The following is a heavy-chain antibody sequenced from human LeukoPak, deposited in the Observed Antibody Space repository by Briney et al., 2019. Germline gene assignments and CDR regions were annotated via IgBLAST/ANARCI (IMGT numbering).Heavy chain of an antibody. CDR1: GFTFSDYY. CDR2: ISSSSSYI. J-gene: IGHJ6*02. D-gene: IGHD2-2*01. V-gene: IGHV3-11*06. Sequence: GGSLRLSCAASGFTFSDYYMSWIRQAPGKGLEWVSSISSSSSYIYYADSVKGRFTISRDNAKNSLYLQMNSLRAEDTAVYYCARETYCSSTSCYYYYYYGMDVWGQGTTVTVSS. CDR3: ARETYCSSTSCYYYYYYGMDV.